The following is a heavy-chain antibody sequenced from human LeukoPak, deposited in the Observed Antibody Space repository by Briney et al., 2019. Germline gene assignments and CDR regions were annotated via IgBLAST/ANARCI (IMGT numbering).Heavy chain of an antibody. J-gene: IGHJ6*03. CDR3: ARESAAARSYGYVGGYYYYYYMDV. CDR1: GGSISSHY. V-gene: IGHV4-59*11. CDR2: IYYSGST. D-gene: IGHD5-18*01. Sequence: SEALSLTCTVSGGSISSHYWSWIRQPPGKGLEWIGYIYYSGSTNYNPSLKSRVTISVDTSKNQFSLKLSSVTAADTAVYYCARESAAARSYGYVGGYYYYYYMDVWGKGTTVTVSS.